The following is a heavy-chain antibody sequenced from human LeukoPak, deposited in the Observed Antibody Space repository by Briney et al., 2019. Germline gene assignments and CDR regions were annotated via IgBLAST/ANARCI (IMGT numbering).Heavy chain of an antibody. CDR2: IHASGST. Sequence: PSQTLSLTCTVSGGSISSGNYYWSWIRQPAGKGLEWIGRIHASGSTNYNPSLKSRVTISVDTSKNQFSLKLSSVTAADTAVYYYARDALGYCSGGSCYPYYYYYMDVWGKGTTVTVSS. V-gene: IGHV4-61*02. D-gene: IGHD2-15*01. J-gene: IGHJ6*03. CDR1: GGSISSGNYY. CDR3: ARDALGYCSGGSCYPYYYYYMDV.